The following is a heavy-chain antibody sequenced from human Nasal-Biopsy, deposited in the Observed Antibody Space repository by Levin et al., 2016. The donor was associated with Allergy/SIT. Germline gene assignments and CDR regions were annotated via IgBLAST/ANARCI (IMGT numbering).Heavy chain of an antibody. V-gene: IGHV3-53*01. CDR1: GITVSDNY. CDR3: ARGLVRAFFDF. J-gene: IGHJ4*02. CDR2: MYGGGDT. Sequence: GGSLRLSCAASGITVSDNYMSWVRQAPGKGLEWVSIMYGGGDTYYADSVKGRFTISRDNSKNTLYLQMNSLRVEDTAVYYCARGLVRAFFDFWGQGTLVTVSS. D-gene: IGHD6-19*01.